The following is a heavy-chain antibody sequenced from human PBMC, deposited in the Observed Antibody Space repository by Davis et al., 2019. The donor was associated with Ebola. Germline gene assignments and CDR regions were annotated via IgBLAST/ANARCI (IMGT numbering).Heavy chain of an antibody. CDR3: ARDHGQGIRLLYYLDY. Sequence: GGSLRLSCAASGFIFRSYVMSWVRQAPGKGLEWVSTLGTSADTYYADSVKGRFTISRDNPKNSLYLQMNSLRAEDTAMYYCARDHGQGIRLLYYLDYWGQGSLVTVAS. V-gene: IGHV3-21*01. D-gene: IGHD2/OR15-2a*01. CDR1: GFIFRSYV. CDR2: LGTSADT. J-gene: IGHJ4*02.